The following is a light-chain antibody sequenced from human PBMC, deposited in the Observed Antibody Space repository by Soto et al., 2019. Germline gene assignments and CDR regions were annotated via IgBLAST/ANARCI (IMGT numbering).Light chain of an antibody. CDR2: DAS. CDR1: QSVSTY. J-gene: IGKJ1*01. V-gene: IGKV3-11*01. Sequence: EIVLTQSPATLSLSPGERATLSCRASQSVSTYLIWYQQKPGQAPRPLIYDASNRATGIPARFSGSGSETDFTLTISSLEPEDFAVYYCRQRSNWPWTFGQGTKVDIK. CDR3: RQRSNWPWT.